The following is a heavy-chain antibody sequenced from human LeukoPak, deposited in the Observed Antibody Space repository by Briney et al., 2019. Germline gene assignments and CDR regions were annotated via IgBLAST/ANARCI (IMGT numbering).Heavy chain of an antibody. CDR3: ARFAVTTAGDY. Sequence: GGSLRLSCAASGFTFSTYWMHWVRQAPGKGLVWVSRITGDGSGANYADSVKGRFTISRDNAKNTLYLQMNSLRAEDTAVYYCARFAVTTAGDYWGQGTLVTVSS. CDR1: GFTFSTYW. V-gene: IGHV3-74*01. J-gene: IGHJ4*02. D-gene: IGHD1-1*01. CDR2: ITGDGSGA.